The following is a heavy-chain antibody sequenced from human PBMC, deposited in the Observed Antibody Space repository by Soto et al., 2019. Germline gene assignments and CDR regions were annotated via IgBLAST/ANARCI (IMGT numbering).Heavy chain of an antibody. Sequence: QVQLVQSGAEEKKPGASVKVSCKASGYTFVTYAMHWVRQAPGQRLEWMGWINAGNGNTKYSQKFQGRVTITRDTSASTAYMVLSSLRSEDSAVYYCARPGGCSYCYDYWGQGTLVTVSS. CDR1: GYTFVTYA. J-gene: IGHJ4*02. V-gene: IGHV1-3*05. CDR3: ARPGGCSYCYDY. D-gene: IGHD5-18*01. CDR2: INAGNGNT.